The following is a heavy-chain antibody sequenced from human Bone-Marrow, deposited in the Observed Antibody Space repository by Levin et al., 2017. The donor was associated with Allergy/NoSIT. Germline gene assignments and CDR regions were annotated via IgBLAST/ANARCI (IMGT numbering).Heavy chain of an antibody. Sequence: AASVKVSCAASGFTFSSYAMSWVRQAPGKGLEWVSAISGSGGSTYYADSVKGRFTISRDNSKNTLYLQMNSLRAEDTAVYYCAKGSCSGGTCYRFDYWGQGTLVTVSS. CDR3: AKGSCSGGTCYRFDY. CDR2: ISGSGGST. V-gene: IGHV3-23*01. CDR1: GFTFSSYA. J-gene: IGHJ4*02. D-gene: IGHD2-15*01.